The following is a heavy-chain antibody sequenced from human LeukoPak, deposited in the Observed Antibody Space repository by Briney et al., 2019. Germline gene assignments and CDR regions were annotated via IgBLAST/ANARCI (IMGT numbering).Heavy chain of an antibody. CDR3: ARDALYDFWSGYYTADYYYYYYMDV. CDR1: GFTFSSYS. V-gene: IGHV3-21*01. J-gene: IGHJ6*03. CDR2: ISSSSSYI. Sequence: PGGSLRLSCAASGFTFSSYSMNWVRQAPGKGLEWVSSISSSSSYIYYADSVKGRFTISRDNAKNSPYLQMNSLRAEDTAVYYCARDALYDFWSGYYTADYYYYYYMDVWGKGTTVTVSS. D-gene: IGHD3-3*01.